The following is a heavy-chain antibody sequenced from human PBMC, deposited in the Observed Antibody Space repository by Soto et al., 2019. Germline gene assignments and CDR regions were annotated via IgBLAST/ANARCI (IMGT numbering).Heavy chain of an antibody. V-gene: IGHV1-18*01. CDR3: ARDVRPYAPALRSNWFDP. D-gene: IGHD3-10*02. CDR2: ISAYNGNT. CDR1: GYTFTSYG. J-gene: IGHJ5*02. Sequence: QVQLVQSGAEVKKPGASVKVSCKASGYTFTSYGISWVRQAPGQGLEWMGWISAYNGNTNYAQKLQGRVTMTTDAATSTAYVELRSLRSDDTAVYYCARDVRPYAPALRSNWFDPWGQGTLVTVSS.